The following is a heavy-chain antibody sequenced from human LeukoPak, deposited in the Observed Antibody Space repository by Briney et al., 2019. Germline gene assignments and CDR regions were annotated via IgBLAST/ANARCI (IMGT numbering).Heavy chain of an antibody. D-gene: IGHD1-1*01. Sequence: SETLSLTCTVSGGSISSYYWSWIRQPPGKGLEWIGYIYYSGSTNYNPSLKSRVTISVDTSKNQFSLKLSSVTAADTVVYYCARGFPNSYWGQGTLVTVSS. CDR2: IYYSGST. CDR1: GGSISSYY. V-gene: IGHV4-59*01. CDR3: ARGFPNSY. J-gene: IGHJ4*02.